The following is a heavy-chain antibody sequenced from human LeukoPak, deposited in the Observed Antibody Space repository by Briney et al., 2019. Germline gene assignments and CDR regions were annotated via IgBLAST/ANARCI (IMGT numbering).Heavy chain of an antibody. CDR2: INPSGGGT. D-gene: IGHD1-14*01. Sequence: ASVKVSCKASGYTFTTYYMHWVRQAPGQGLEWMGIINPSGGGTTYAQEFQGRVTMTRDTSTCTVYMDLSSLRSEDTAVYYCARGLGPPGKARGFDPWGLGTLVTVSS. V-gene: IGHV1-46*01. J-gene: IGHJ5*02. CDR3: ARGLGPPGKARGFDP. CDR1: GYTFTTYY.